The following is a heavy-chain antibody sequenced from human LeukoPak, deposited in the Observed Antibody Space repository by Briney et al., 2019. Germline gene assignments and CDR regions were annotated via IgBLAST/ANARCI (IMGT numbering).Heavy chain of an antibody. CDR1: GFTFSSYL. CDR2: IKQDGSEK. CDR3: AKDSLADIDY. D-gene: IGHD3-16*01. J-gene: IGHJ4*02. V-gene: IGHV3-7*01. Sequence: QTGGSLRLSCAASGFTFSSYLMSWVRQAPGKGLEWVANIKQDGSEKYYVDSVKGRFTISRDNAKNSLYLQMNSLRAEDTAVYYCAKDSLADIDYWGQGTLVTVSS.